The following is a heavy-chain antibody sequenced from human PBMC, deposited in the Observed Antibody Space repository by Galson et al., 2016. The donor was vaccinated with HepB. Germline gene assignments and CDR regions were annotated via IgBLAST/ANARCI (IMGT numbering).Heavy chain of an antibody. D-gene: IGHD1-26*01. CDR2: IIPIFDTA. J-gene: IGHJ4*02. CDR1: GDFVSTYV. V-gene: IGHV1-69*13. Sequence: SVKVSCKASGDFVSTYVISWVRQAPGQGLEWMGGIIPIFDTAHCAQRFQGRVTITADESTSTAYMELSRLRSDDTAVYYCATWEPGPNWGQGTLVTVSS. CDR3: ATWEPGPN.